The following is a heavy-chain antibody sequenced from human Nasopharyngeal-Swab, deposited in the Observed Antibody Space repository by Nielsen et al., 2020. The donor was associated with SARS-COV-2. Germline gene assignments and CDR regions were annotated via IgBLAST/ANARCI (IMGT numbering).Heavy chain of an antibody. V-gene: IGHV1-18*01. CDR3: AREIFSGYCSGTRCYGVIYYGMDV. CDR1: GYTLSNYG. Sequence: ASVKVSCKASGYTLSNYGISWVRQTPGQGLEWMGWISVYNGDTNYAQKFQGRVTMTIDTSTSTAYMELRSLRPDDTAVYSCAREIFSGYCSGTRCYGVIYYGMDVWGQGTTVTVSS. CDR2: ISVYNGDT. D-gene: IGHD2-15*01. J-gene: IGHJ6*02.